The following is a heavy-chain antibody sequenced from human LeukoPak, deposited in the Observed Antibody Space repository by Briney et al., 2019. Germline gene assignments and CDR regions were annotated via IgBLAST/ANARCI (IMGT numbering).Heavy chain of an antibody. Sequence: GPSVTVASKAAGYTFTSYGISCERQADRHGLEWMGWMSAYNGNTSTAQTLQGIVTITTDTSTSTAYMEPRSLRSDDTAVYYCARLTGWLQFARLDYWGQGTLVTVSS. J-gene: IGHJ4*02. CDR2: MSAYNGNT. V-gene: IGHV1-18*01. CDR3: ARLTGWLQFARLDY. D-gene: IGHD5-24*01. CDR1: GYTFTSYG.